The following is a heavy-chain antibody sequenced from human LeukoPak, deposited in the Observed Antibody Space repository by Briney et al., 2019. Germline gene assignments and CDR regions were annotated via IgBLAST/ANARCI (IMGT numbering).Heavy chain of an antibody. Sequence: SETLSLTCTVSGGSISSYYWSWIRQPAGKGLEWIGRIYTSGSTNYNPSLKSRVTISVDSSKNQVSLRLNPVTAADTAVYYCARVMKVRGITFFGMDVWGQGTTVTVSS. CDR1: GGSISSYY. CDR2: IYTSGST. CDR3: ARVMKVRGITFFGMDV. D-gene: IGHD3-10*01. J-gene: IGHJ6*02. V-gene: IGHV4-4*07.